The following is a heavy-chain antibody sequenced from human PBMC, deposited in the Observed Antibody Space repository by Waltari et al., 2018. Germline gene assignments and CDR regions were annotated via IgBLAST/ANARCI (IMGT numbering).Heavy chain of an antibody. CDR3: ARGTTVRLGCYFDY. Sequence: QVQLQQWGAGLLKPSATLSLTCAVYGGSFSGYYWSWIRQPPGKGLEWIGEINHSGSTNYNPSLKSRVTISVDTSKNQFSLKLSSVTAADTAVYYCARGTTVRLGCYFDYWGQGTLVTVSS. CDR2: INHSGST. D-gene: IGHD3-22*01. V-gene: IGHV4-34*01. J-gene: IGHJ4*02. CDR1: GGSFSGYY.